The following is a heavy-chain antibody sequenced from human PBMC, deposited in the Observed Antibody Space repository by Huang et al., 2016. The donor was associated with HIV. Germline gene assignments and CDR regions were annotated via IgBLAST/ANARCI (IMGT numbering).Heavy chain of an antibody. CDR3: AKDKSRSGYGSGWYYFDS. D-gene: IGHD6-19*01. V-gene: IGHV3-30*02. Sequence: QVQLAESGGGVVQSGGSLRLSCAASGFTFSNDGMNWVRKAAGKGLEWVAFIRYDARKTHYADSVKGRFTISRDKSKDTLYLQMTSLRAEDSAVYYCAKDKSRSGYGSGWYYFDSWGQGTAVTVSS. CDR1: GFTFSNDG. CDR2: IRYDARKT. J-gene: IGHJ4*02.